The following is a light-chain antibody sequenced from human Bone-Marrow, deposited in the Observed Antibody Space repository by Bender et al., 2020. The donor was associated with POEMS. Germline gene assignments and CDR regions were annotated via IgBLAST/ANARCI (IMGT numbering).Light chain of an antibody. CDR2: EVT. Sequence: QSALTQPASVSGSPGQSITISCTGTSSDVGSYTLVSWYQQHPGNAPKLIIYEVTKRPSGVSNRFSGSKFGDTASLSVSGLRAEDEADYYCSSYAGNNNFVFGGGTKLTVL. CDR1: SSDVGSYTL. V-gene: IGLV2-14*02. J-gene: IGLJ3*02. CDR3: SSYAGNNNFV.